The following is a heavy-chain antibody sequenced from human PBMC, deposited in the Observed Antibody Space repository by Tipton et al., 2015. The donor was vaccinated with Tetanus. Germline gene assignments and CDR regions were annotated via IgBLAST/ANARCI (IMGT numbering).Heavy chain of an antibody. CDR1: GGSINNGAYT. CDR3: ARSHGSGGLLWFDS. V-gene: IGHV4-30-2*06. J-gene: IGHJ5*01. CDR2: IFHTGGT. D-gene: IGHD3-10*01. Sequence: TLSLTCTVSGGSINNGAYTWSWIRQSPGKGLEWIGYIFHTGGTYYNPSLKGRVTISVDGPKNQFSLNLKSVTAADTAVYYCARSHGSGGLLWFDSWGQGTLVTVSS.